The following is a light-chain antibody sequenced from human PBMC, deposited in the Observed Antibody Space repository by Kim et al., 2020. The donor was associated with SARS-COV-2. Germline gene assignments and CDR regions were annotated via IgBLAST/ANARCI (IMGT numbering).Light chain of an antibody. CDR2: YDD. Sequence: QRVTIPCAGSSSNIGNNAVNWYQQLPGKAAKLVTYYDDLLPSGVSDRFSGSKSGTSASLAISGLQSEDEADYYCAAWDDRLNGPVFGGGTQLTV. CDR1: SSNIGNNA. V-gene: IGLV1-36*01. J-gene: IGLJ3*02. CDR3: AAWDDRLNGPV.